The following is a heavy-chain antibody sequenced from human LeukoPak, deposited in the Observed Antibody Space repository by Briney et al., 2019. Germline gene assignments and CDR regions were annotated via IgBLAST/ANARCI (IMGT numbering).Heavy chain of an antibody. CDR2: IYTSGST. J-gene: IGHJ4*02. CDR3: ARGDYYDSSVDY. V-gene: IGHV4-61*02. D-gene: IGHD3-22*01. Sequence: RPSETLSLICTVSGGSISSGSYYWSWIRQPAGKGLEWIGRIYTSGSTNYNPSLKSRVTISVDTSKNQFSLKLSSVTAADTAVYYCARGDYYDSSVDYWGQGTLVTVSS. CDR1: GGSISSGSYY.